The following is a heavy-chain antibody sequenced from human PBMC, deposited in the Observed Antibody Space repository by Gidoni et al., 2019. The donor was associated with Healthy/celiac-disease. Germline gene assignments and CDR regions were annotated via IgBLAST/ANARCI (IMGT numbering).Heavy chain of an antibody. V-gene: IGHV3-30*18. J-gene: IGHJ6*04. CDR1: GFTFSSYG. CDR3: AKSNLHGGRYYYYGMDV. Sequence: QVQLVESGGGVVQPGRSLRLSCAASGFTFSSYGMHWVRQAPGKGLEWVAVISYDGSNKYYADSVKGRFTISRDNSKNTLYLQMNRLRAEDTAVYYCAKSNLHGGRYYYYGMDVWGKGTTVTVSS. CDR2: ISYDGSNK.